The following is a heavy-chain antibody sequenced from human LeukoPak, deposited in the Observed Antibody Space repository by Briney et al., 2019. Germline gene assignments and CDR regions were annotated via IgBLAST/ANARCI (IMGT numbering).Heavy chain of an antibody. CDR1: GFSFKNYA. J-gene: IGHJ5*02. D-gene: IGHD3-22*01. V-gene: IGHV3-21*01. CDR2: ISSSSSYI. CDR3: ARDEDSSGYCYFRFDP. Sequence: PGGSLRLSCAASGFSFKNYALRWVRPAPVEGLGWVSLISSSSSYIYYVDSVKGRFTISRDNAKNSLYLQMNSLRAEDTAVYYCARDEDSSGYCYFRFDPWGQGTLVTVSS.